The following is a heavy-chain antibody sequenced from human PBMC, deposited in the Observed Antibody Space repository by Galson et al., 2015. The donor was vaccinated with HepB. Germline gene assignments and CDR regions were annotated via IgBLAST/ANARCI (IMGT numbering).Heavy chain of an antibody. CDR2: IWYDGSNK. D-gene: IGHD3-10*01. CDR1: GFTFSSYG. Sequence: SLRLSCAASGFTFSSYGMHWVRQAPGKGLEWVAVIWYDGSNKYYADSVKGRFTISRDNSKNTLYLQMNSLRAEDTAVYYCARDFRLLLWFGELSPLDYWGQGTLVTVSS. J-gene: IGHJ4*02. CDR3: ARDFRLLLWFGELSPLDY. V-gene: IGHV3-33*01.